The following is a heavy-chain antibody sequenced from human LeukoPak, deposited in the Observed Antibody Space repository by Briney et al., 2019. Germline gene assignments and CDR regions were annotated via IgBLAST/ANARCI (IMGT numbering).Heavy chain of an antibody. CDR2: IFYSGNP. Sequence: SETLSLTCTVSGGSIRSYYWSWIRQPPGKGLEWIGYIFYSGNPNYNPSLKSRVTMSVDTPKNQFSLNLSSVTAADTAVYYCARGYCSGGSCYGAPFDYWGQGILVTVSS. CDR1: GGSIRSYY. D-gene: IGHD2-15*01. CDR3: ARGYCSGGSCYGAPFDY. J-gene: IGHJ4*02. V-gene: IGHV4-59*01.